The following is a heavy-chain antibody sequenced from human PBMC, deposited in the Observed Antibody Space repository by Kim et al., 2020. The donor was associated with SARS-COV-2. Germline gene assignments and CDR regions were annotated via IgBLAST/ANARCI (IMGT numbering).Heavy chain of an antibody. CDR3: ARDVGYHGDYYYYGMDV. D-gene: IGHD4-17*01. V-gene: IGHV3-33*01. Sequence: GGSLRLSCAASGFTFSSYGMHWVRQAPGKGLEWVAVIWYDGSNKYYADSVKDRLTISRDNSKNTLYLQMNSLRAEDTAVYYCARDVGYHGDYYYYGMDVWGQGTTVTVSS. CDR1: GFTFSSYG. J-gene: IGHJ6*02. CDR2: IWYDGSNK.